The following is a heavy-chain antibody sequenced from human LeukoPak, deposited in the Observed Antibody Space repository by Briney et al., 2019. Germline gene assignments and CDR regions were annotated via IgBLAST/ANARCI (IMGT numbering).Heavy chain of an antibody. Sequence: SETLSLTCTVSGGSISSYYWSWIRQPPGKGLEWIGYIYYSGSTNYNPSLKIRVTISVDTSKNQFSLKLSSVTAADTAVYYCARRGSYDSSGYYLDYWGQGTLVTVSS. CDR1: GGSISSYY. CDR2: IYYSGST. D-gene: IGHD3-22*01. CDR3: ARRGSYDSSGYYLDY. J-gene: IGHJ4*02. V-gene: IGHV4-59*08.